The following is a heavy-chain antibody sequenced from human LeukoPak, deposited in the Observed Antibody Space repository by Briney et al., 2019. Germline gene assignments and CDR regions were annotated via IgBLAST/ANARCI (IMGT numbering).Heavy chain of an antibody. CDR1: GFSCSDVW. D-gene: IGHD2-15*01. CDR2: IRSKADGGTP. J-gene: IGHJ4*02. V-gene: IGHV3-15*01. Sequence: GGSLRLSCAASGFSCSDVWMNWVRQAPGKGLEWVGHIRSKADGGTPDYIAPVKGRFTISRDDSKDTLYLQMNSLNTEDTAMYYCTTRSPARYCSDGACYSSADYWGQGTLVTVSS. CDR3: TTRSPARYCSDGACYSSADY.